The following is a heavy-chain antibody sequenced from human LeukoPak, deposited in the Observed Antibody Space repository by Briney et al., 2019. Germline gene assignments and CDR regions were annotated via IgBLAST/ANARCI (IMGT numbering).Heavy chain of an antibody. CDR2: ISYDGSNK. J-gene: IGHJ4*02. D-gene: IGHD6-13*01. V-gene: IGHV3-30*17. CDR1: GFTFSSYA. Sequence: PGGSLRLSCAASGFTFSSYAMHGVRRAPGKGLEWVAVISYDGSNKYYADSVKGRFTISRDNSKNTLYLQMNSLRAEDTAVYYCARSSSSWYNYFDYWGQGTLVTVSS. CDR3: ARSSSSWYNYFDY.